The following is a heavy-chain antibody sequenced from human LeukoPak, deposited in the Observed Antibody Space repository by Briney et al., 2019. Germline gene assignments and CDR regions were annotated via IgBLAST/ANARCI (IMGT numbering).Heavy chain of an antibody. CDR1: GFTVSSTY. CDR3: ARDSEAAPGDLDY. D-gene: IGHD6-13*01. V-gene: IGHV3-66*01. Sequence: GGSLRLSCAASGFTVSSTYMSWVRQAPGKGLQWVSVIYSGGGTYYAASVKGRFIISRDNAKNTLYLQMSSLRAEDTAVYYCARDSEAAPGDLDYWGLGTLVIVSS. J-gene: IGHJ4*02. CDR2: IYSGGGT.